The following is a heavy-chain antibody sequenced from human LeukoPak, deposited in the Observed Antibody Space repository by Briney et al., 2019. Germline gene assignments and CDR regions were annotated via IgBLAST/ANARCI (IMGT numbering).Heavy chain of an antibody. V-gene: IGHV3-11*01. Sequence: GGSLRLPCPASRLTFSDYSIGWIRQAPGKGLEWISYISSSGDSMHYADSVKGRFTISRDNAKNSLYLQMNSLRAEDTAVYYCATWTGLVPGWGQGTLVTVSS. D-gene: IGHD3-10*01. CDR3: ATWTGLVPG. CDR2: ISSSGDSM. CDR1: RLTFSDYS. J-gene: IGHJ4*02.